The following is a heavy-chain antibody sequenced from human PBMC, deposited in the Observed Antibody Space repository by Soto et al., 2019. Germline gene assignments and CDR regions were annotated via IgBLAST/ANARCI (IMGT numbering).Heavy chain of an antibody. J-gene: IGHJ4*02. CDR1: GFIFSSYC. Sequence: PGESLTLSCAASGFIFSSYCMHWVRQAPGKGLEWVAVISHDGSNKYYPDSVKGRFTISRDDSKNTLYLQMSSLRSEDTAVYYCARAVAVPADFDYWGQGTLVTVSS. D-gene: IGHD6-19*01. CDR2: ISHDGSNK. CDR3: ARAVAVPADFDY. V-gene: IGHV3-30*03.